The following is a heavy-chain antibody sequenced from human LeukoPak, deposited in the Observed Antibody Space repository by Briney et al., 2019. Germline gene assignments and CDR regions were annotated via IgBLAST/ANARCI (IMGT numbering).Heavy chain of an antibody. V-gene: IGHV1-2*02. CDR2: INPNSGGT. CDR1: GYTFTGHY. D-gene: IGHD3-22*01. J-gene: IGHJ4*02. Sequence: ASVKVSCKASGYTFTGHYMHWVRQAPGQGLEWMGWINPNSGGTNYAQKFQGRVTMTRDTSISTAYMELSRLRSDDTAVYYCARAFSSGYYGEKDWGQGTLVTVSS. CDR3: ARAFSSGYYGEKD.